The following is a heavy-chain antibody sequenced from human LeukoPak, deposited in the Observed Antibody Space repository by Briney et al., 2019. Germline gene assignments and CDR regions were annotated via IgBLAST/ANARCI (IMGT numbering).Heavy chain of an antibody. CDR3: ARASSTYYYDSSGYYPFDY. CDR2: VCYSGST. CDR1: GGSISSGDYY. Sequence: PSQTLSLTCTVSGGSISSGDYYWSWIRQPPGKGLEWIGYVCYSGSTYYNPSLKSRVTISVDTSKNQFSLKLSSVTAADTAVYYCARASSTYYYDSSGYYPFDYWGQGTLVTVSS. V-gene: IGHV4-30-4*01. J-gene: IGHJ4*02. D-gene: IGHD3-22*01.